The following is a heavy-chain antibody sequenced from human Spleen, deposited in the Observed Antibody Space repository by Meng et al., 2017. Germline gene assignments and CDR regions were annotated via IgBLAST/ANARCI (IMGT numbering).Heavy chain of an antibody. CDR3: ARDIAAAGYYYYGMDV. D-gene: IGHD6-13*01. CDR1: GFTFSSYN. Sequence: GGSLRLSCAASGFTFSSYNMHWVRQTPGEGLVWVSRINTDASITTYADSVKGRFSISRDKSKNTLYLQMNSLRAEDTAVYYCARDIAAAGYYYYGMDVWGQGTTVTVSS. V-gene: IGHV3-74*03. J-gene: IGHJ6*02. CDR2: INTDASIT.